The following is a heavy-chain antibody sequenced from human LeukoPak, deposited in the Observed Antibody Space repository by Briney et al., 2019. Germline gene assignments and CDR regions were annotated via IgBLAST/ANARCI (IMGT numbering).Heavy chain of an antibody. CDR3: ATTDY. V-gene: IGHV1-69*05. Sequence: ASVKVSCKASGYTFTGYYMHWVRQAPGQGLEWIGRIIPMSGTVKYAQKFQGRVTITTDESTSTAYMELSSLRSEDTAVYYCATTDYWGQGTQVTVSS. J-gene: IGHJ4*02. CDR2: IIPMSGTV. CDR1: GYTFTGYY.